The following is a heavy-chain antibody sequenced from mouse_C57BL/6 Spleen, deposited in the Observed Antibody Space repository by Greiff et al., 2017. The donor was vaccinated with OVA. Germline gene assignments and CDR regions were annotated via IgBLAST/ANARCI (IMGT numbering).Heavy chain of an antibody. V-gene: IGHV1-64*01. D-gene: IGHD1-1*01. CDR3: ARSHYYGSSYVYYFDY. CDR1: GYTFTSYW. Sequence: QVQLQQPGAELVKPGASVKLSCKASGYTFTSYWMHWVKQRPGQGLEWIGMIHPNSGSTNYNEKFKSKATLTVDKSSSTAYMQLSSLTSEDSAVYYCARSHYYGSSYVYYFDYWGQGTTLTVSS. J-gene: IGHJ2*01. CDR2: IHPNSGST.